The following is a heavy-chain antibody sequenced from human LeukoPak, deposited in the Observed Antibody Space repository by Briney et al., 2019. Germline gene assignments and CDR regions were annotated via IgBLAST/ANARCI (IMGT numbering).Heavy chain of an antibody. CDR2: IYYSGST. V-gene: IGHV4-61*05. CDR3: ARASNHLVGATAYYYYYMDV. D-gene: IGHD1-26*01. J-gene: IGHJ6*03. CDR1: GGSISSSSYY. Sequence: SETLSLTCTVSGGSISSSSYYWGWIRQPPGKGLEWIGYIYYSGSTNYNPSLKSRVTISVDTSKNQFSLKLSSVTAADTAVYYCARASNHLVGATAYYYYYMDVWGKGTTVTISS.